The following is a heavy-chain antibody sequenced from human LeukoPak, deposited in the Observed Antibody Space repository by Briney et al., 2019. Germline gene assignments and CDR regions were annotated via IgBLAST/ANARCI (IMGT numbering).Heavy chain of an antibody. V-gene: IGHV4-34*01. J-gene: IGHJ4*02. CDR1: GGSFSGYY. D-gene: IGHD2-15*01. Sequence: PSETLSLTCAVYGGSFSGYYWSWIRQPPGKGLEWIGEINHSGSTSYNPSLKSRVTISVDTSKNQFSLKLSSVTAADTAVYYCARVRYCSGGSCYFLFDYFDYWGQGTLVTVSS. CDR3: ARVRYCSGGSCYFLFDYFDY. CDR2: INHSGST.